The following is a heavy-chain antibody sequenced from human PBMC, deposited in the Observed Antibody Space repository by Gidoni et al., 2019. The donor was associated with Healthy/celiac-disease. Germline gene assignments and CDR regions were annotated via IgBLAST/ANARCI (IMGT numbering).Heavy chain of an antibody. J-gene: IGHJ6*02. Sequence: EVQLVESGGGLVQPGRSLRISCAASGFTFDDYSRHWVRQAPGKGLEWVSGISWNSGSIGDADSVKGRFTISRDNAKNSLYLQMNSLRAEDTALYYCAKDIGEWGYSKYYYGMDVWGQGTTVTVSS. D-gene: IGHD3-10*01. CDR2: ISWNSGSI. V-gene: IGHV3-9*01. CDR1: GFTFDDYS. CDR3: AKDIGEWGYSKYYYGMDV.